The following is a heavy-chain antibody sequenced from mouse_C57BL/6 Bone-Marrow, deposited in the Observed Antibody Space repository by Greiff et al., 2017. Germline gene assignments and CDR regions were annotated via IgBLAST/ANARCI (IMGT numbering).Heavy chain of an antibody. CDR3: ARGYYYGSSRYFDV. V-gene: IGHV1-43*01. J-gene: IGHJ1*03. Sequence: VHVKQSGPELVKPGASVKISCKASGYSFTGYYMHWVKQSSEKSLEWIGEINPSTGGTSYNQKFKGKATLTVDKSSSTAYMQLKSLTSEDSAVYYCARGYYYGSSRYFDVWGTGTTVTVSS. CDR2: INPSTGGT. CDR1: GYSFTGYY. D-gene: IGHD1-1*01.